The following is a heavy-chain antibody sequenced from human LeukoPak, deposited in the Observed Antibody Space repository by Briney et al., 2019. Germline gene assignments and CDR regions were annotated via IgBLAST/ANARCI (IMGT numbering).Heavy chain of an antibody. Sequence: GGSLRLSGAASGFTFSSYGMHWVRQAPGKGLEWVAVIWYDGSNKYYADSVKGRFTISRDNSKNTLYLQMNSLRAEDTAVYYCARHEPVITLSSYYYGMDVWGPGTTVTVSS. CDR1: GFTFSSYG. J-gene: IGHJ6*02. D-gene: IGHD1-14*01. V-gene: IGHV3-33*01. CDR3: ARHEPVITLSSYYYGMDV. CDR2: IWYDGSNK.